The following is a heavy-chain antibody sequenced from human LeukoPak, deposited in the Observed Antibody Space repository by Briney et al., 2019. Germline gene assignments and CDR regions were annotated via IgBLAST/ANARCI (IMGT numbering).Heavy chain of an antibody. Sequence: SVKVSCKASGGAFSSYAISWVRQAPGQGLEWMGGIIPIFGTANYAQKFQGRVTITADKSTSTAYMELSSLRSEDTAVYYCAREGELKYYYDSSGYPINWFDPWGQGTLVTVSS. CDR1: GGAFSSYA. CDR3: AREGELKYYYDSSGYPINWFDP. CDR2: IIPIFGTA. V-gene: IGHV1-69*06. J-gene: IGHJ5*02. D-gene: IGHD3-22*01.